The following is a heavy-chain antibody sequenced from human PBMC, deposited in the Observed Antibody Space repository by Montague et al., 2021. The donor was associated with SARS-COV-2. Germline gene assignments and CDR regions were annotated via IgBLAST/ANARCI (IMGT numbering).Heavy chain of an antibody. J-gene: IGHJ4*02. D-gene: IGHD6-19*01. Sequence: SETLSLTCTVSGGSISSSSYYWGWIRQPPGKGLVWIGSIYYSGTTYYNPSLKSPVTISVDTSKYQFSLKLSSVTAADTAVYYCARQRRGGLVSILRFFDYWGQGTLVTVSS. CDR3: ARQRRGGLVSILRFFDY. V-gene: IGHV4-39*01. CDR1: GGSISSSSYY. CDR2: IYYSGTT.